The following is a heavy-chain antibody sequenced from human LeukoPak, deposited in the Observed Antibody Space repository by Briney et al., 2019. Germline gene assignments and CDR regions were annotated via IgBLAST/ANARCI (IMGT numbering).Heavy chain of an antibody. CDR2: IYYSGGT. CDR3: TRRAAAVGTFYMDV. CDR1: GGSISPYY. J-gene: IGHJ6*03. Sequence: PSETLSLTCTVSGGSISPYYWIWLRQPPGKGLEWIGYIYYSGGTNYNPSLKSRVTMSVDTSKNQFSLKLASVTAADTAVYYCTRRAAAVGTFYMDVWGEGTTVTVSS. V-gene: IGHV4-59*01. D-gene: IGHD6-13*01.